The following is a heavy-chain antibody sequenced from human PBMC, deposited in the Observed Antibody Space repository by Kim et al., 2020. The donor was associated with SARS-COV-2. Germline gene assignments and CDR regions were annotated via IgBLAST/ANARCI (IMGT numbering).Heavy chain of an antibody. CDR3: VRVPDDQGHRE. J-gene: IGHJ4*02. V-gene: IGHV3-53*01. Sequence: TYHANLPQGRVTISSDNSKTTLYLQMNSLRADDTAVYYCVRVPDDQGHREWGQGTLVTVSS. CDR2: T.